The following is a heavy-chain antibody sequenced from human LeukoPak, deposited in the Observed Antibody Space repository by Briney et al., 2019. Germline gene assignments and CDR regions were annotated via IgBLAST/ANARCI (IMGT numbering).Heavy chain of an antibody. V-gene: IGHV3-30*04. CDR2: ISYDGSNK. Sequence: PGGSLRLSCAASGFTFSSYAMHWVRQAPGKGLEWVAVISYDGSNKYYADSVKGRFTISRDNAKNSLYLQMNSLRAEDTAVYYCARRVSWGQGTLVTVPS. CDR1: GFTFSSYA. CDR3: ARRVS. D-gene: IGHD4-11*01. J-gene: IGHJ4*02.